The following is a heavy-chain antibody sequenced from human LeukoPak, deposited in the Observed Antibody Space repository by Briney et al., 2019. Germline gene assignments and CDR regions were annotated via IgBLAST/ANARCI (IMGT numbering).Heavy chain of an antibody. D-gene: IGHD2-15*01. CDR1: GYTFTSYA. CDR2: INTNTGNP. CDR3: ARTYCSGGSCHFDY. J-gene: IGHJ4*02. V-gene: IGHV7-4-1*02. Sequence: ASVKVSCKASGYTFTSYAMNWVRQAPGQGLEWMGWINTNTGNPTYAQGFTGRFVFSLDTSVSTAYLQISSLKAEDTAVYYCARTYCSGGSCHFDYWGQGTLVTVSS.